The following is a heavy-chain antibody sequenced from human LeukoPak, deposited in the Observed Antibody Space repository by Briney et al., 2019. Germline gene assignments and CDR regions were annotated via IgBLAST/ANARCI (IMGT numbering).Heavy chain of an antibody. CDR1: GFTFSNYA. CDR2: ISY. J-gene: IGHJ3*02. D-gene: IGHD6-19*01. CDR3: ATEQWLDGNAFDI. Sequence: GGSLRLSCAASGFTFSNYAMHWVRQAPGKGLEWVAVISYHADSVKGRFTISRDNSKNTLFLQMNSLRPEDTAVYYCATEQWLDGNAFDIWGQGTMVTVSS. V-gene: IGHV3-30*04.